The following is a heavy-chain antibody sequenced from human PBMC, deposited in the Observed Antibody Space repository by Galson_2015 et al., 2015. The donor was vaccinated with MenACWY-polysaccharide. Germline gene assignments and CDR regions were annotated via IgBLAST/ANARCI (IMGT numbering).Heavy chain of an antibody. V-gene: IGHV3-9*01. CDR3: AKDQTTVVTGWFDP. CDR2: ISWNSGSI. Sequence: SLRLSCAASGFTFDDYAMHWVRQAPGKGLEWVSGISWNSGSIGYADSVKGRFTISRDNAKNSLYLQMNSLRAEDTALYYCAKDQTTVVTGWFDPRGQGTLVTVSS. J-gene: IGHJ5*02. D-gene: IGHD4-23*01. CDR1: GFTFDDYA.